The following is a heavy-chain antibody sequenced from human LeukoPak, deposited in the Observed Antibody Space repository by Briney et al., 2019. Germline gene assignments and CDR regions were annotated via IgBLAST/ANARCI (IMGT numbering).Heavy chain of an antibody. CDR3: TREARVGNWFDP. D-gene: IGHD2-15*01. CDR2: INPDNGGT. V-gene: IGHV1-2*02. CDR1: GYTFTDYY. Sequence: ASVKVSCKASGYTFTDYYIHWVRHAPGQGLEWMGWINPDNGGTNYAQRFQGRVTMTRDTSISTVYMDLSRLRSDDTAVFYCTREARVGNWFDPWGQGTQVTVSS. J-gene: IGHJ5*02.